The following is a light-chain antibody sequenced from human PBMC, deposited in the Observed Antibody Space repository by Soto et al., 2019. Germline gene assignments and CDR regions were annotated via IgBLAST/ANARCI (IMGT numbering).Light chain of an antibody. Sequence: QSALTQRASVSGSPGQSITISCTGTSSDVGGYNYVSWYQQHPGKSPKLMIYYVSDRPSGVSNRFSGSKSGHTASLTISGLQAEDAANYYCSSYTSSSTYVFGTGNKVAV. J-gene: IGLJ1*01. CDR1: SSDVGGYNY. V-gene: IGLV2-14*03. CDR2: YVS. CDR3: SSYTSSSTYV.